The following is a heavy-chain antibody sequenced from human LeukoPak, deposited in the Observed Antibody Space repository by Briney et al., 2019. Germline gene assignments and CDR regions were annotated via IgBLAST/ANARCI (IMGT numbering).Heavy chain of an antibody. CDR2: VSSSGTTM. CDR1: GFTFNTYE. J-gene: IGHJ4*02. D-gene: IGHD2-2*01. CDR3: ARRYCSSASCLFDY. Sequence: GGSLRLSCAASGFTFNTYEMSWVRQAPGKGLEWVSCVSSSGTTMYHADSVKGRFTISRDDAKNSLYLQMNSLRAEDAAVYYCARRYCSSASCLFDYWGQGTLVTVSS. V-gene: IGHV3-48*03.